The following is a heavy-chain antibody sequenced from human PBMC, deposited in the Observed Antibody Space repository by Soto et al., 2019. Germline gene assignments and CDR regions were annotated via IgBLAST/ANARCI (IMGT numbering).Heavy chain of an antibody. J-gene: IGHJ6*02. CDR1: GYILTCYG. Sequence: AVSEYCKDRGYILTCYGLSWVQPAHRQGSEWMGWISAYNGNTNYAQKLQGRVTMTTDTSTSTAYMELRSLRSDDTAVYYCARYRAKAMVSLGYYYSVMDVWGQGTTVPVS. CDR3: ARYRAKAMVSLGYYYSVMDV. D-gene: IGHD5-18*01. CDR2: ISAYNGNT. V-gene: IGHV1-18*01.